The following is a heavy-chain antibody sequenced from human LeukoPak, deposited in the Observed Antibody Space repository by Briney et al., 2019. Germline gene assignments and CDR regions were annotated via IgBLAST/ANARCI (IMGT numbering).Heavy chain of an antibody. CDR3: ARGSFDY. V-gene: IGHV3-21*01. J-gene: IGHJ4*02. CDR1: GFTFSSYS. CDR2: ISSSSNYI. Sequence: GGSLRLSCAASGFTFSSYSMNWVRQAPGKGLEWVSSISSSSNYIYYADSVKGRFTISRDNAKNSLYLQMNSLRAEDTAVYYCARGSFDYWGQGTLVTVSS.